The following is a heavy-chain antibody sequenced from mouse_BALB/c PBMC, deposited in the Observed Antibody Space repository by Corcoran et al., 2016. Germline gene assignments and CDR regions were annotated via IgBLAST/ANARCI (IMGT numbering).Heavy chain of an antibody. J-gene: IGHJ4*01. CDR3: ARGDYGSSYGSMDY. CDR1: GYTFSSYW. D-gene: IGHD1-1*01. V-gene: IGHV1-9*01. Sequence: QVQLQQSGAELMKPGASGKISCKATGYTFSSYWIEWVKQRPGHGLEWIGEILPGSGSTNYNEKFKGKATFTADTSSNTAYMQLSSLTSEDSAVYYSARGDYGSSYGSMDYWGQGTSVTVSS. CDR2: ILPGSGST.